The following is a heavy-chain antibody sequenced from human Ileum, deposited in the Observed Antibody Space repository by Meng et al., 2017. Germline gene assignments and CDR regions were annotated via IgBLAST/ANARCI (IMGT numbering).Heavy chain of an antibody. J-gene: IGHJ4*02. D-gene: IGHD3-10*01. Sequence: QVPLPQWGAGLLKPSETLSLPCAVYGGSFSGYYWSWIRQPPEKGLEWIGEIHHSGSTNYNPSLKSRVTTSVDTSKNQFSLKLTSVTAADTAVYYCARGAWLVRGVIISSFDYWGQGALVTVSS. V-gene: IGHV4-34*01. CDR1: GGSFSGYY. CDR2: IHHSGST. CDR3: ARGAWLVRGVIISSFDY.